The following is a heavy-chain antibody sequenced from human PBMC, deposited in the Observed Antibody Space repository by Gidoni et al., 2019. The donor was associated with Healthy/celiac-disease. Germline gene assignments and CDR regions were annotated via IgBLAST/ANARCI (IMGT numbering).Heavy chain of an antibody. CDR2: IIPIFGTA. CDR3: ARDYIEIGELAYYYYGMDV. Sequence: QVQLVQSGAEVKKPGSSVKVACKASGGTFSSYTISWVRQAPGQGLEWMGGIIPIFGTANYAQKFQGRVTITADQSTSTAYMELSSLRSEDTAVYYCARDYIEIGELAYYYYGMDVWGQGTTVTVSS. CDR1: GGTFSSYT. D-gene: IGHD3-10*01. J-gene: IGHJ6*02. V-gene: IGHV1-69*01.